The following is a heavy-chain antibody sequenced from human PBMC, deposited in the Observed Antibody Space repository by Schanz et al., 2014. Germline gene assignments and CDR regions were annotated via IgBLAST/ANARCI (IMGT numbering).Heavy chain of an antibody. Sequence: VQLVQSGPEVREPGASVKVSCKASGYTFNNYYRHWVRQAPGQRPEWLGGISPSTGRTTYAPKFQDRVTITRDKSMTTVYMELRSLRSEDTAIYYCAGAGYNYVLNWFHPWGQGSRVIVAS. D-gene: IGHD1-1*01. CDR2: ISPSTGRT. J-gene: IGHJ5*02. CDR1: GYTFNNYY. V-gene: IGHV1-46*02. CDR3: AGAGYNYVLNWFHP.